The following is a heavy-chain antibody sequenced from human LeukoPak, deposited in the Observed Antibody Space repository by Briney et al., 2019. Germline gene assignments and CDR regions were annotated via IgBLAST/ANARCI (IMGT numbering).Heavy chain of an antibody. CDR3: ARTGTNYYYYYYMDV. D-gene: IGHD3-10*01. CDR1: GFTFSDYY. CDR2: ISSSGSTI. Sequence: GGSLRLSCAASGFTFSDYYMSWIRQAPGKGLEWVSYISSSGSTIYYADSVKGRFTISRDNARNSLYLQMNSLRAEDTAVYYCARTGTNYYYYYYMDVWGKGTTVTVSS. V-gene: IGHV3-11*01. J-gene: IGHJ6*03.